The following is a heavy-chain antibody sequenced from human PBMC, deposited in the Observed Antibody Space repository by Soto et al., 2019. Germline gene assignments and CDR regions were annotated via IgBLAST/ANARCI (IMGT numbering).Heavy chain of an antibody. CDR3: ARGSTDSYPGSRIFDF. Sequence: PGGSLRLSXVASGLTFGSRAMSWVRQAPGEGLQWVSTITDTGGDAKYADSVRGRFVISRDNSKKTLYLQMTSLTAEDSAMYYCARGSTDSYPGSRIFDFWGRGTLVTVS. V-gene: IGHV3-23*01. CDR2: ITDTGGDA. J-gene: IGHJ4*02. CDR1: GLTFGSRA. D-gene: IGHD3-10*01.